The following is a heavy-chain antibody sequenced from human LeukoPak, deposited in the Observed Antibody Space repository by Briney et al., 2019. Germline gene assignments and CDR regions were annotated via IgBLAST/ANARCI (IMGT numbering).Heavy chain of an antibody. CDR3: AREAHATGGGTAVARATDAFDI. D-gene: IGHD2-21*02. CDR2: ISAYNGNT. CDR1: GYTFTSYG. V-gene: IGHV1-18*01. J-gene: IGHJ3*02. Sequence: ASVKVPCKASGYTFTSYGISWVRQAPGQGLEWMGWISAYNGNTNYAQKLQGRVTMTTDTSTSTAYMELRSLRSDDTAVYYCAREAHATGGGTAVARATDAFDIWGQGTMVTVSS.